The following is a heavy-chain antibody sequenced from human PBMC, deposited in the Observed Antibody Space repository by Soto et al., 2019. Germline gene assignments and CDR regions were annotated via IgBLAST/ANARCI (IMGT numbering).Heavy chain of an antibody. J-gene: IGHJ6*02. CDR3: ARGDSGTYYYYYGMDV. Sequence: QVQLVESGGGVVQPGRSLRLSYAASGFTFSSYGMHWVRQAPGKGLEWVAVIWYDGSNKYYADSVKGRFTISRDNSKNTLYLQMNSLRAEDTAVYYCARGDSGTYYYYYGMDVWGQGTTVTVSS. V-gene: IGHV3-33*01. CDR1: GFTFSSYG. D-gene: IGHD1-1*01. CDR2: IWYDGSNK.